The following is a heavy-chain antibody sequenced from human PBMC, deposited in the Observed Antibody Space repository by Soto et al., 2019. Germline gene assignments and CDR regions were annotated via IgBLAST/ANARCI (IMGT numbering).Heavy chain of an antibody. CDR2: IIPIFGTA. D-gene: IGHD4-17*01. CDR3: ARDSPTYGGNEYYFDY. CDR1: GGTFSSYA. V-gene: IGHV1-69*06. Sequence: QVQLVQSGAEVKKPGSSVKVSCKASGGTFSSYAISWVRQAPGQGLEWMGGIIPIFGTANYAQKFQGRVTITADKSTRTAYMELSSLRSEDTVVYYCARDSPTYGGNEYYFDYWGQGPLVTVSS. J-gene: IGHJ4*02.